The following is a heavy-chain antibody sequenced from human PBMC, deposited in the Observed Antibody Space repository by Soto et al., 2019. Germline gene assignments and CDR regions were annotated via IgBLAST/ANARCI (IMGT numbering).Heavy chain of an antibody. CDR3: ARVGGPFDD. V-gene: IGHV1-2*02. J-gene: IGHJ4*02. Sequence: QEYLVQSGAEVKKPGASVKVSCKASGYILTAYYMHWVRQTPGQGLEWMGRINSNNGGTDYTQKFQGRVTMTRDTAINTAYMELNSLKSDDTAVYYCARVGGPFDDWGQGTLVTVSS. D-gene: IGHD3-10*01. CDR2: INSNNGGT. CDR1: GYILTAYY.